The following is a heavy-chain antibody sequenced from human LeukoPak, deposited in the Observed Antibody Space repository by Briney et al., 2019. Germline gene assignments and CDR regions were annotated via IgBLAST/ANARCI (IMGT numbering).Heavy chain of an antibody. V-gene: IGHV3-7*02. Sequence: GGSLRLSCAASGFAFSNAWMSWVRQAPGKGLEWVANIKQDGSEKYYVDSVKGRFTISRDNAKNSLYLQMNSLRAEDTAVYYCASSWPTLDYWGQGTLVTVSS. CDR3: ASSWPTLDY. D-gene: IGHD6-13*01. CDR2: IKQDGSEK. CDR1: GFAFSNAW. J-gene: IGHJ4*02.